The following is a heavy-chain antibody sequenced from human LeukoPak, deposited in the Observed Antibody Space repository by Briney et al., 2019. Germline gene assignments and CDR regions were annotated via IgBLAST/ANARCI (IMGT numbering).Heavy chain of an antibody. CDR2: SSSSITI. CDR3: ARDRGGSYSAIDY. V-gene: IGHV3-48*04. Sequence: PGGSLRLSCAASGFTFSSYSLNWVRQAPGKGLEWVSSSSITIYYADSVKGRFTISRDNAEKSLYLQMNSLRAEDMAVYYCARDRGGSYSAIDYWGQGTLVTVSS. CDR1: GFTFSSYS. J-gene: IGHJ4*02. D-gene: IGHD2-15*01.